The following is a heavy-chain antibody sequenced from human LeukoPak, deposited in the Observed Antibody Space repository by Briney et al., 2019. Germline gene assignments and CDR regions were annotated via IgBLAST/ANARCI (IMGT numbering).Heavy chain of an antibody. J-gene: IGHJ4*02. V-gene: IGHV4-30-4*08. Sequence: PSQTLSLTCTVFGGSISSGDYYWSWIRQPPGKGLEWIGYIYYSGSTYYNPSLKSRVTISVDTSKNQFSLKLSSVTAADTAVYYCARGWERRYSNTWGQGTLVTVSS. CDR1: GGSISSGDYY. CDR2: IYYSGST. D-gene: IGHD4-11*01. CDR3: ARGWERRYSNT.